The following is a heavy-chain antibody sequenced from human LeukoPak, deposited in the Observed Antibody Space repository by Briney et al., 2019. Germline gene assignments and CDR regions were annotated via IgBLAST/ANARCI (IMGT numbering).Heavy chain of an antibody. CDR2: AGWAGGTT. Sequence: PGGSLRLSYATSGFNFDRYTIHWVRQAPGKGLEWVSLAGWAGGTTFYSDSVRGRFTISRDSGRKSVYLQMNSLTTDDTAFYFCAKELDTMFFDYWGQGALVTVSS. CDR1: GFNFDRYT. CDR3: AKELDTMFFDY. V-gene: IGHV3-43*01. D-gene: IGHD3-10*02. J-gene: IGHJ4*02.